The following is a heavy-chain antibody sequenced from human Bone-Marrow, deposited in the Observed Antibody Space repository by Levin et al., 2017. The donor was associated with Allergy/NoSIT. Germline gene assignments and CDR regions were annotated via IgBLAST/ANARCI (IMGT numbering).Heavy chain of an antibody. CDR1: GYTFTSYA. D-gene: IGHD3-16*02. CDR2: INAGNGNT. CDR3: ARELVRPNQTPNAFDI. V-gene: IGHV1-3*01. Sequence: ASVKVSCKASGYTFTSYAMHWVRQAPGQRLEWMGWINAGNGNTKYSQKFQGRVTITRDTSASTAYMELSSLRSEDTAVYYCARELVRPNQTPNAFDIWGQGTMVTVSS. J-gene: IGHJ3*02.